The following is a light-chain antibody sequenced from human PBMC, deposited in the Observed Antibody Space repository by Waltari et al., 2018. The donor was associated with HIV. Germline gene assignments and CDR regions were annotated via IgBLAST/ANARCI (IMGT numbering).Light chain of an antibody. V-gene: IGKV3-15*01. CDR3: QQFYNWPRT. Sequence: EIVMTQSPVTLSVSQGERATLPCRASQTVSSYLAWYQQKPGQAPRLLIYGASTRATGVPARFSGSGSGTEFTLTISSLQSEDFAVYYCQQFYNWPRTFGGGTKVEIK. J-gene: IGKJ4*01. CDR2: GAS. CDR1: QTVSSY.